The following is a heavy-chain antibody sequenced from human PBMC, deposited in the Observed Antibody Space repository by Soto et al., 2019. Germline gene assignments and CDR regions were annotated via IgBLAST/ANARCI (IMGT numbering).Heavy chain of an antibody. CDR3: ARGGYGDNSEDAFYI. V-gene: IGHV5-51*01. CDR2: IYPDQSRA. CDR1: GYRFSTFW. D-gene: IGHD5-18*01. J-gene: IGHJ3*02. Sequence: GESLKISCKGSGYRFSTFWIGWVRQMPGKGLEWVAIIYPDQSRAMYSPAFQGQVTISVDKSISTAYLQWNSLKASDTAMYYCARGGYGDNSEDAFYIWGPGTMVTVSS.